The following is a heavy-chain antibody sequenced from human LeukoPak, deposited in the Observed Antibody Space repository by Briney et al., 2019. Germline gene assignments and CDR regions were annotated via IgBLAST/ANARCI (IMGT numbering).Heavy chain of an antibody. Sequence: GGSLRLSCAASGFTFSSYAMRWVRQAQGKGLERVSAISGSGGSTYYADSVKGRFTISRDNSKNTLYLQMNSLRAEDTAVYYCARDRIEYSSSDYFDYWGQGTLVTVSS. CDR3: ARDRIEYSSSDYFDY. J-gene: IGHJ4*02. D-gene: IGHD6-6*01. CDR1: GFTFSSYA. V-gene: IGHV3-23*01. CDR2: ISGSGGST.